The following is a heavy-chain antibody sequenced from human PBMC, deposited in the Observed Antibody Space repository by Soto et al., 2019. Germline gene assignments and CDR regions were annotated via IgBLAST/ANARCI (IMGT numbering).Heavy chain of an antibody. CDR2: ISGSGGSS. J-gene: IGHJ4*02. Sequence: EVQLLESGGGLVQPGGSLRLSCAASGFTFSSYAMSWVRQAPGKGLEWVSGISGSGGSSYNADSVKGRFTISRDNSKNTLYLQLNSLRAEVRAVYYCAKGGWLNNYEVHWGQGTLVTVSS. CDR1: GFTFSSYA. D-gene: IGHD3-3*01. V-gene: IGHV3-23*01. CDR3: AKGGWLNNYEVH.